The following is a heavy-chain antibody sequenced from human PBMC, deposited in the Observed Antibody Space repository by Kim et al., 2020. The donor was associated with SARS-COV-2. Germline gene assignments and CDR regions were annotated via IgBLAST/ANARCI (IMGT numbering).Heavy chain of an antibody. CDR1: GFTFSSYS. D-gene: IGHD2-15*01. CDR3: AREFRIQKNYYYYYGMDV. Sequence: GGSLRLSCAASGFTFSSYSMNWVRQAPGKGLEWVSSISSSSSYIYYADSVKGRFTISRDNAKNSLYLQMNSLRAEDTAVYYCAREFRIQKNYYYYYGMDVWGQGTTVTVSS. CDR2: ISSSSSYI. J-gene: IGHJ6*02. V-gene: IGHV3-21*01.